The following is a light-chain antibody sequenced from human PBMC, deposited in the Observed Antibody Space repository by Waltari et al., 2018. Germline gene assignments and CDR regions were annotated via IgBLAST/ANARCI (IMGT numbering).Light chain of an antibody. Sequence: QSALTQPPPASGSPGQSVTISCTRTSSDIGSSKSASWYQQRPPKAPKRMIYEVNKRPSGVPDRFSGSKSGNTAALTVSGLQADDEADYYCSSYAGSSNLIFGGGTKLTVL. J-gene: IGLJ2*01. CDR2: EVN. V-gene: IGLV2-8*01. CDR1: SSDIGSSKS. CDR3: SSYAGSSNLI.